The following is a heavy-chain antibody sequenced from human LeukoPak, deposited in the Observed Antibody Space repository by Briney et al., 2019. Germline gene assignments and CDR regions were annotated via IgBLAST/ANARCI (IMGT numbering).Heavy chain of an antibody. CDR3: ARVSEWLWAVDY. CDR1: GGSISSGGYY. J-gene: IGHJ4*02. Sequence: SQTLSLTCTVSGGSISSGGYYWSWIRQPPGKGLEWIGYIYHSGSTYYNPSLKSRVTISVDTSKNQFSLKLSSVTAADTAVYYCARVSEWLWAVDYWGQGTLVTVSS. D-gene: IGHD3-3*01. CDR2: IYHSGST. V-gene: IGHV4-30-2*01.